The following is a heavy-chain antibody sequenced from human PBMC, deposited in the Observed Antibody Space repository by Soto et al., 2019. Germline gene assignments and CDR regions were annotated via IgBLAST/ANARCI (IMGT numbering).Heavy chain of an antibody. Sequence: GALRLACPASVFTFISYEMNWVRQAPGKGLDWVSYISDSGRTIYYADSVKGRFTVSRDAAQNSVYLQMDSLRAEDTAVYYCARDLLHYDFWSGYSAYFYYGMDVWGPGTTVTVSS. CDR2: ISDSGRTI. J-gene: IGHJ6*02. V-gene: IGHV3-48*03. CDR3: ARDLLHYDFWSGYSAYFYYGMDV. CDR1: VFTFISYE. D-gene: IGHD3-3*01.